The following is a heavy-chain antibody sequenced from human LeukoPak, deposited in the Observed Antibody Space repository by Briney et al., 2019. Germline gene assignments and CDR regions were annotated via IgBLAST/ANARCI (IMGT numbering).Heavy chain of an antibody. CDR2: IIPIFGTA. CDR1: GGTFSSYA. CDR3: ARAGRERAARPRY. J-gene: IGHJ4*02. D-gene: IGHD6-6*01. Sequence: SVKVSCKASGGTFSSYAISWVRQAPGQGLEWMGGIIPIFGTANYAQKFQGRVTITADESTSTAYMELSSLRSEDTAVYYCARAGRERAARPRYWGQGTLVTVSS. V-gene: IGHV1-69*01.